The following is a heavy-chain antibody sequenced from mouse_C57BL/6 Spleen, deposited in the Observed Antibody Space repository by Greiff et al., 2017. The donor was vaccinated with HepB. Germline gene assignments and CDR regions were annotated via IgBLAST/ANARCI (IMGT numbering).Heavy chain of an antibody. J-gene: IGHJ4*01. CDR2: IDPSDSYT. Sequence: QVQLQQPGAELVMPGSSVKLSCKASGYTFTSYWMHWVKQRPGQGLEWIGEIDPSDSYTNYNQKFKGKSTLTVDKSSSTAYMQLSSLTSEDSAVYYCARSGGYYGNFYAMDYWGQGTSVTVSS. CDR3: ARSGGYYGNFYAMDY. CDR1: GYTFTSYW. D-gene: IGHD2-1*01. V-gene: IGHV1-69*01.